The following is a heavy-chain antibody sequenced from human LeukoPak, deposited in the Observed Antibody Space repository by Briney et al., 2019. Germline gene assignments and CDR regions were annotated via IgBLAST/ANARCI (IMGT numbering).Heavy chain of an antibody. V-gene: IGHV1-2*02. D-gene: IGHD2-2*01. Sequence: GASVKVSCKASGYTFTGYYMHWVRQAPGQGLEWMGWINPNSGGTNYAQKFQGRVTMTRDTSISTAYMELSRLRSDDTAVYYCARELEDIVVVPAAIEAHGMDVWGQGTTVTVSS. CDR1: GYTFTGYY. J-gene: IGHJ6*02. CDR3: ARELEDIVVVPAAIEAHGMDV. CDR2: INPNSGGT.